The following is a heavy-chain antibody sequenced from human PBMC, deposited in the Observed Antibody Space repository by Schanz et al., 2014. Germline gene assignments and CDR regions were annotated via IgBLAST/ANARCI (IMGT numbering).Heavy chain of an antibody. Sequence: QVQLQQWGAGLLKPSETLSLTCGVFGGSFSGYYWSWIRQPPGKGLEWIGEIYHTGSTNYNPSLKSQVAISVDRSKNQFSLKLSSVTAADTAVYYCARVHHYDPSGWGYFDYWGQGALVTVSS. D-gene: IGHD3-22*01. CDR2: IYHTGST. CDR3: ARVHHYDPSGWGYFDY. J-gene: IGHJ4*02. CDR1: GGSFSGYY. V-gene: IGHV4-34*01.